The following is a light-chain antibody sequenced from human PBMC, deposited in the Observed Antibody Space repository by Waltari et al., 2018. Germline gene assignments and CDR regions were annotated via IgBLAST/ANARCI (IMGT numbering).Light chain of an antibody. CDR2: EDS. CDR1: KLGDKY. V-gene: IGLV3-1*01. Sequence: SYELTQPPSVSVSPGQTASITCSGDKLGDKYACWYQQKPGQSPVLVIYEDSKRPSGIPWRFSGSNSGNTATLTISGTQAMDEADYYCQAWDSSTFYVFGTGTKVTVL. J-gene: IGLJ1*01. CDR3: QAWDSSTFYV.